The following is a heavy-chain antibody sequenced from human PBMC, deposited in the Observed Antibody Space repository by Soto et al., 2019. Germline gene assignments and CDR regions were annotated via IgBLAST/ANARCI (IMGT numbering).Heavy chain of an antibody. Sequence: GGSLRLSCAASGFTFSSYSMNWVRQAPGKGLEWVSYISSSSTIYYADSVKGRFTISRDNAKNSLYLQMNSLRDEDTAVYYCARDRDYDILTGYFVRRRYGMDVWGQGTTVTVSS. CDR1: GFTFSSYS. CDR2: ISSSSTI. D-gene: IGHD3-9*01. CDR3: ARDRDYDILTGYFVRRRYGMDV. V-gene: IGHV3-48*02. J-gene: IGHJ6*02.